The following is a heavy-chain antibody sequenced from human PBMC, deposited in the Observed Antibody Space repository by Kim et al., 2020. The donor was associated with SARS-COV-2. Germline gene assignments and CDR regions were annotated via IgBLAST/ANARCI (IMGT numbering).Heavy chain of an antibody. V-gene: IGHV3-30*04. D-gene: IGHD2-21*02. J-gene: IGHJ5*02. CDR3: ARVPGHYYSPFWEA. Sequence: GGSLRLSCAASGFTFTSHTLHWVCQAPGKGLEWLAVISYFGTDIYYADSVQGRFTISRDNSKNILYLQMRSLRPEDTAVYYCARVPGHYYSPFWEAWGQG. CDR2: ISYFGTDI. CDR1: GFTFTSHT.